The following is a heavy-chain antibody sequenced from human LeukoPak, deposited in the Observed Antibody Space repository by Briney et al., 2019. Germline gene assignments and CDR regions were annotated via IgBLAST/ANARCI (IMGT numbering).Heavy chain of an antibody. CDR2: IFYSGGT. J-gene: IGHJ5*02. CDR3: ARLGIAAAGTIEQNWFDP. V-gene: IGHV4-39*07. Sequence: SETLSLTCTVSGGSINTPNYYWGWIRQTPGKGLEWIGNIFYSGGTYYSPSLTSRVTISLDTSRNQFSLKLNSVTAADTAVYYCARLGIAAAGTIEQNWFDPWGQGTLVTVSS. D-gene: IGHD6-13*01. CDR1: GGSINTPNYY.